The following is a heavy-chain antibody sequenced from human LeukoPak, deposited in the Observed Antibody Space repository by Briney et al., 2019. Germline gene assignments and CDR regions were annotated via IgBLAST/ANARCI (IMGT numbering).Heavy chain of an antibody. D-gene: IGHD1-26*01. Sequence: PSETLSLTCTVPGGSISSYYWSWIRQPPGKGLEWIGYIYYSGSTNYNPSLKSRVTISVDTSKNQFSLKLSSVTAADTAVYYCARGYSGSSLRYYGMDVWGQGTTVTVSS. J-gene: IGHJ6*02. CDR3: ARGYSGSSLRYYGMDV. CDR1: GGSISSYY. V-gene: IGHV4-59*08. CDR2: IYYSGST.